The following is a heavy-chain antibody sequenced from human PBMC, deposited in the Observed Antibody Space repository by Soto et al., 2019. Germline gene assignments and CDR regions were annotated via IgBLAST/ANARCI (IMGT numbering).Heavy chain of an antibody. D-gene: IGHD5-18*01. V-gene: IGHV3-21*01. CDR3: ARVRSYSYGQGYGMEV. J-gene: IGHJ6*02. Sequence: EVQLVESGGGLVKPGGSLRLSCAASGFTFSTYSMNWVRQAPGKGLEWVSSISSSSGYIYYADSVKGQFTISRDDAKNSLPLQMNSLTAEDTAVYYCARVRSYSYGQGYGMEVWGQGTTDTVSS. CDR2: ISSSSGYI. CDR1: GFTFSTYS.